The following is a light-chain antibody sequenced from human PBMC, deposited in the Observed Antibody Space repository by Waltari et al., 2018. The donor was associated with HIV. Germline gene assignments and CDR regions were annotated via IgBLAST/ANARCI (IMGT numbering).Light chain of an antibody. Sequence: QSVLTQPPSVSAAPGPKVTISCSGSSSNIGNNYVYWYQQLPGTAPKLLIYENNKRPSAIPDRFSGSKSGTSATLGITGLQTGDEADYYCGTWDSSLSVVVFGGGTKLTVL. CDR1: SSNIGNNY. CDR3: GTWDSSLSVVV. J-gene: IGLJ2*01. V-gene: IGLV1-51*02. CDR2: ENN.